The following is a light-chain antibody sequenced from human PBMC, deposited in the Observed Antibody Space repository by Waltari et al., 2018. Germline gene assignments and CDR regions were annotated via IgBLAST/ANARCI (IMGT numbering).Light chain of an antibody. Sequence: QSVLTQPPSVSAAPGQMVTIPCSGGHSHIGNNYVSWYRQYPGTAPKLLIHEDSERPSGVPGRFSGSKSGTSATLDITGLQAGDEADYYCGTWDSSLSGAVFGGGTHLTVL. CDR1: HSHIGNNY. V-gene: IGLV1-51*02. CDR3: GTWDSSLSGAV. J-gene: IGLJ7*01. CDR2: EDS.